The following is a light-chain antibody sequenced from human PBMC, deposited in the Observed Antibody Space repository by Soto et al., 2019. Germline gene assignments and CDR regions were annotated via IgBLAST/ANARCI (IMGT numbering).Light chain of an antibody. Sequence: NVLTQSPGTLSLSPGERATLSCRASQTVSGSYVAWYQQKPGQTPRLLIYGAYSRATGIQDRFSGSGSGTDFTLTISRLEPEDFAVYHCKQYGDSPLTFGGGTKVDIK. V-gene: IGKV3-20*01. CDR1: QTVSGSY. CDR2: GAY. CDR3: KQYGDSPLT. J-gene: IGKJ4*01.